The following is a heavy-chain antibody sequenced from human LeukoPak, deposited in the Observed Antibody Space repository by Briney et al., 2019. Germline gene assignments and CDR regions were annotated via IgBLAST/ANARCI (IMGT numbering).Heavy chain of an antibody. Sequence: PSETLSLTCAVYGGSFSGYYWSWIRQPPGKGLEWIGYIYYSGSTNYNPSLKSRVTISLDTSKNQISLKLSSVTAADTAVYYCARHTTVVPPHYFDYWGQGTLVTVSS. CDR3: ARHTTVVPPHYFDY. V-gene: IGHV4-59*08. J-gene: IGHJ4*02. CDR1: GGSFSGYY. D-gene: IGHD4-23*01. CDR2: IYYSGST.